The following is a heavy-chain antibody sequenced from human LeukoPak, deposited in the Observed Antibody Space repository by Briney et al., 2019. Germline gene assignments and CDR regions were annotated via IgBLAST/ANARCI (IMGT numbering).Heavy chain of an antibody. V-gene: IGHV1-8*01. D-gene: IGHD6-6*01. CDR2: MNPNSGAT. Sequence: ASVKVSCKASGYTFTSYDFNWLRQATGQGPEWMGWMNPNSGATGYAQKFQGRVTMTRSASINTAYMELSSLRSEDTAVYYCARDFSCSEIEKTGAYSSSCESGVRVYYYGMDVWGQGTTVTVSS. CDR3: ARDFSCSEIEKTGAYSSSCESGVRVYYYGMDV. CDR1: GYTFTSYD. J-gene: IGHJ6*02.